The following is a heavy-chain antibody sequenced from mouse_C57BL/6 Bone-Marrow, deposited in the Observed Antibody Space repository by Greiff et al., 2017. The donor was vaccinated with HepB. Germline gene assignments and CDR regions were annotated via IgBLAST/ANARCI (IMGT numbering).Heavy chain of an antibody. V-gene: IGHV1-26*01. CDR2: INPNNGGT. J-gene: IGHJ1*03. Sequence: EVQLQQSGPELVKPGASVKIFCKASGYTFTDYYMNWVKQSHGKSLEWIGDINPNNGGTSYNQKFKGKATLTVDKSSSTAYMELRSLTSEDSAVYYCAREGYGSSPHWYFDVWGTGTTVTVSS. D-gene: IGHD1-1*01. CDR1: GYTFTDYY. CDR3: AREGYGSSPHWYFDV.